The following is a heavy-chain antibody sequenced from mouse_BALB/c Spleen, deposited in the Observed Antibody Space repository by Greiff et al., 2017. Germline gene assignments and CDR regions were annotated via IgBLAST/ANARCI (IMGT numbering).Heavy chain of an antibody. CDR3: AREGLGRRDYFDY. V-gene: IGHV3-6*02. D-gene: IGHD4-1*01. Sequence: EVQLQQSGPGLVKPSQSLSLTCSVTGYSITSGYYWNWIRQFPGNKLEWMGYISYDGSNNYNPSLKNRISITRDTSKNQFFLKLNSVTTEDTATYYCAREGLGRRDYFDYWGQGTTLTVSS. J-gene: IGHJ2*01. CDR1: GYSITSGYY. CDR2: ISYDGSN.